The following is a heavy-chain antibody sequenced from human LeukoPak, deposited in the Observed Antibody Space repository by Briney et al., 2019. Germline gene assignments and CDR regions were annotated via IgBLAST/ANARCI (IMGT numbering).Heavy chain of an antibody. D-gene: IGHD4-17*01. J-gene: IGHJ4*02. V-gene: IGHV3-23*01. CDR1: GFTFSSYT. Sequence: GGSLRLSCAASGFTFSSYTMSWVRQAPGEGLEWLSAINNRGSSTYYAGSVKDRFTISRDNSENTLYLQMNSLTVDDTAVYFCAKERQTGDYITSDYWGQGTLVTVSS. CDR3: AKERQTGDYITSDY. CDR2: INNRGSST.